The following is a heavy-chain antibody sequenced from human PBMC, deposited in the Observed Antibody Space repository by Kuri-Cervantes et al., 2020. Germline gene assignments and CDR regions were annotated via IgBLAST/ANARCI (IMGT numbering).Heavy chain of an antibody. CDR2: IIPILGIA. CDR3: ARDGGLYDSSDY. V-gene: IGHV1-69*04. J-gene: IGHJ4*02. CDR1: VGTFSSYT. Sequence: SVTVSCKASVGTFSSYTISWVRQAPGQGLEWMGRIIPILGIANYAQKFQGRVTITADKYTSTAYMALSSMRSEDTPVYYCARDGGLYDSSDYWGQGTLVTVSS. D-gene: IGHD3-22*01.